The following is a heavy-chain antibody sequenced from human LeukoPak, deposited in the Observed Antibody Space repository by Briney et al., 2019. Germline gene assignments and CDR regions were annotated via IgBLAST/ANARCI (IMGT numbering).Heavy chain of an antibody. V-gene: IGHV3-7*01. J-gene: IGHJ6*03. CDR3: ARALGDYYYYYMDV. Sequence: GGSLRLSCAASGFTFSSYWMSWVRQAPGKGLEWVAKIKQDGSEKYYVDSVKGRFTISRDNAKNSLYLQMNSLRAEDTAVYYCARALGDYYYYYMDVWGKGTTVTVSS. D-gene: IGHD7-27*01. CDR2: IKQDGSEK. CDR1: GFTFSSYW.